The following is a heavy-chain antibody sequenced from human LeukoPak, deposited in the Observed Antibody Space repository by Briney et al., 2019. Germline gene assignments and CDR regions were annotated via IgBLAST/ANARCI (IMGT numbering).Heavy chain of an antibody. D-gene: IGHD2-21*02. CDR1: GFTFSSYA. Sequence: GGSLRLSCAASGFTFSSYAMSWVRQAPGKGLEWVSGISGSGGSTYYADSVKGRFTVSRDNSKNTLYLQMNSLRAEDTAVYYCAKYLRGDCYSTFIDYWGQGTLVTVSS. CDR2: ISGSGGST. V-gene: IGHV3-23*01. CDR3: AKYLRGDCYSTFIDY. J-gene: IGHJ4*02.